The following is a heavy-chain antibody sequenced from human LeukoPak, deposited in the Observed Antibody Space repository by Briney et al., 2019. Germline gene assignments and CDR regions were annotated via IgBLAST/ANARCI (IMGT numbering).Heavy chain of an antibody. D-gene: IGHD1-7*01. CDR2: IYYSGST. Sequence: SETLSLTCTVSGGSINSNNYYWGWIRQPPGMGLEWIGYIYYSGSTNYNPSLKSRVTISVDTSKNQFSLKLSSVTAADTAVYYCARDYNWNSNWFDPWGQGTLVTVSS. CDR3: ARDYNWNSNWFDP. CDR1: GGSINSNNYY. J-gene: IGHJ5*02. V-gene: IGHV4-61*01.